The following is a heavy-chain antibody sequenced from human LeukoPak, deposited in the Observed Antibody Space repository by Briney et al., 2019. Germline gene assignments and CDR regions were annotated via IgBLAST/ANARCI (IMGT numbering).Heavy chain of an antibody. Sequence: SETLSLTCAVYGGSFNGYYWTWIRQPPGKGLEWIGEINHSGSTNYNPSLKSRVTISVDTSKNQFSLNLSSVTAADTAVYYCARPLTPSFTIFKPYAAFDIWGQGTLVTVSS. CDR3: ARPLTPSFTIFKPYAAFDI. D-gene: IGHD3-3*01. CDR1: GGSFNGYY. J-gene: IGHJ3*02. V-gene: IGHV4-34*01. CDR2: INHSGST.